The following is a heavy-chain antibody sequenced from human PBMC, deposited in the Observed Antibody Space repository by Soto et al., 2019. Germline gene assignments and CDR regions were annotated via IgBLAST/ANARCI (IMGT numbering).Heavy chain of an antibody. D-gene: IGHD1-26*01. J-gene: IGHJ4*02. V-gene: IGHV4-34*01. CDR3: ARTGVGADFDY. CDR1: GGSFSGYY. Sequence: SETLSLTCAVEGGSFSGYYGSCILQPPGKGLEWIGEIYHSGSTNYNPSLKSRVNISVDKSKNQFSLKLSSVTAADTAVYYCARTGVGADFDYWGQGPLVTVSS. CDR2: IYHSGST.